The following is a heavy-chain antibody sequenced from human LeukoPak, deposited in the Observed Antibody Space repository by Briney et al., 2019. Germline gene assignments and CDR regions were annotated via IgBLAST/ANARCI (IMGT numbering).Heavy chain of an antibody. CDR1: GYTFTSYA. CDR2: INAGNGNT. Sequence: ASVKVSCKDSGYTFTSYAMHWVRQAPGQRLEWMGWINAGNGNTKYSQKFQGRVTITRDTSASTAYMELSSLRSEDTAVYYCARLPDSSGYYHFDYWGQGTLVTVSS. D-gene: IGHD3-22*01. CDR3: ARLPDSSGYYHFDY. V-gene: IGHV1-3*01. J-gene: IGHJ4*02.